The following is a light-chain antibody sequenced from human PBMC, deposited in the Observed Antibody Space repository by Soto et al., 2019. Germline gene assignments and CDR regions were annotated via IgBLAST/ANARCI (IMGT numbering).Light chain of an antibody. CDR1: QSFVNMY. CDR3: QQYGSSPPFT. Sequence: IVLTQSPGTLSLSPWERATLSCRASQSFVNMYLAWYQQKPGQAPRLLMYGASRRPTGIPDRFSGSGSGTDFTPTISRLEPEDFAVYYCQQYGSSPPFTFGQGTKVDIK. J-gene: IGKJ1*01. CDR2: GAS. V-gene: IGKV3-20*01.